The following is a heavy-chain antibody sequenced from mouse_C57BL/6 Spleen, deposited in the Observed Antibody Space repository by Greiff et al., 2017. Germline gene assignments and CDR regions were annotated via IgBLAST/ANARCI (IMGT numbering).Heavy chain of an antibody. D-gene: IGHD1-1*01. CDR1: GFSLTSYG. CDR3: ARNPQYYGSSYWYFDV. J-gene: IGHJ1*03. V-gene: IGHV2-2*01. CDR2: IWSGGST. Sequence: VQLQQSGPGLVQPSQSLSITCTVSGFSLTSYGVHWVRQSPGKGLEWLGVIWSGGSTDYNAAFISRLSISKDNSKSQVFFKMNSLQADDTAIYYCARNPQYYGSSYWYFDVWGTGTTVTVSS.